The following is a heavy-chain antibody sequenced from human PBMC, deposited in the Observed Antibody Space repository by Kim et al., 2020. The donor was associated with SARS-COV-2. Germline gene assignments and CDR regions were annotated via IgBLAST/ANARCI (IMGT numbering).Heavy chain of an antibody. CDR1: GDSITNPNYY. Sequence: SETLSLTCAVSGDSITNPNYYWGWIRQPPGKKLEWIGTIFYSGSTYYNPALKSRLTMSVDTSKNLFSVILSSVSAADTALYYCARHGSWEGSDFDYWGQGTLVTVSS. V-gene: IGHV4-39*01. D-gene: IGHD3-10*01. CDR2: IFYSGST. CDR3: ARHGSWEGSDFDY. J-gene: IGHJ4*02.